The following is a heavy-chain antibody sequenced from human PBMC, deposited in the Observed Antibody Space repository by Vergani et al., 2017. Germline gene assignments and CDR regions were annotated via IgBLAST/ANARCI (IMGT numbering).Heavy chain of an antibody. CDR2: ISGSGGST. CDR1: GFTFGDYA. J-gene: IGHJ6*02. V-gene: IGHV3-23*04. Sequence: EVQLVESGGGLVKPGRSLRLSCTASGFTFGDYAMSWVRQAPGKGLEWVSAISGSGGSTYYADSVKGRFTISRDNSKNTLYLQMNSLRAEDTAVYYCAKEGAYIVVVPAAIKYYYYYGMDVWGQGTTVTVSS. CDR3: AKEGAYIVVVPAAIKYYYYYGMDV. D-gene: IGHD2-2*01.